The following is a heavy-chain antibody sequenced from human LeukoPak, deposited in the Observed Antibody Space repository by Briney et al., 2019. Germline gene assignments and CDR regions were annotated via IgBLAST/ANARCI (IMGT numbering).Heavy chain of an antibody. V-gene: IGHV4-61*09. Sequence: SETPTLTCTVSGGSISSGGYSWSWIRQPAGKGLEWIGHIHTSGSTNYNPSLKSRVTISVDTSKNQFSLELYSVTAADTAVYYCARDPHVAVAGYDYWGRGTLVTVSS. CDR3: ARDPHVAVAGYDY. D-gene: IGHD6-19*01. J-gene: IGHJ4*02. CDR1: GGSISSGGYS. CDR2: IHTSGST.